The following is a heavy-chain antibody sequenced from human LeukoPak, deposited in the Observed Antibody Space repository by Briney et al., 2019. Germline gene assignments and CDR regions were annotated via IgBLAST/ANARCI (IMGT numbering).Heavy chain of an antibody. CDR3: ARDSTYYYESGSSGPHYFDN. CDR2: IPAGGFYE. V-gene: IGHV3-30-3*01. J-gene: IGHJ4*02. CDR1: GFNFGNYA. D-gene: IGHD3-10*01. Sequence: GGSLRLSCAASGFNFGNYAMHWVRQAPGKGLEWVSLIPAGGFYEYYADSVKGRFTISRDDSGNTLYLQLNSLRPEDTAVYYCARDSTYYYESGSSGPHYFDNWGQGTLVTVSS.